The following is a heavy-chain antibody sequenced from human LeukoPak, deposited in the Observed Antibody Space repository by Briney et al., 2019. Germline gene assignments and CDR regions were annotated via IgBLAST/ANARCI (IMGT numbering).Heavy chain of an antibody. Sequence: GGSLRLSCAASGFTVSSNYMSWVRQAPGKGLEWVSVIYSGGSTYYADSVKGRFTISRNNSKNTLYLQMNSLRAEDTAVYYCARDHYGDYVGGMDVWGQGTTVTVSS. J-gene: IGHJ6*02. CDR2: IYSGGST. V-gene: IGHV3-66*01. D-gene: IGHD4-17*01. CDR1: GFTVSSNY. CDR3: ARDHYGDYVGGMDV.